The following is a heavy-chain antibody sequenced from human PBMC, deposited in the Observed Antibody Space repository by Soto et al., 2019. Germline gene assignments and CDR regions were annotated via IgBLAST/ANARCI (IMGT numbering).Heavy chain of an antibody. CDR2: IIPVFGTV. Sequence: GASVKVSCKASGGTFSSYVISWVRQAPGQGLEWMGGIIPVFGTVNYAQKFQGRVTITADESTTTAYMELRSLRSEDAAVYYCARAQRIQLWASGMDVWGQGXTVTVSS. CDR3: ARAQRIQLWASGMDV. D-gene: IGHD5-18*01. J-gene: IGHJ6*02. V-gene: IGHV1-69*13. CDR1: GGTFSSYV.